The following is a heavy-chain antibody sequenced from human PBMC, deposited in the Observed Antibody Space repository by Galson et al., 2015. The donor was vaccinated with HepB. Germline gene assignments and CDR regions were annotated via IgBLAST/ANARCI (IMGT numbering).Heavy chain of an antibody. CDR1: GFTFGDYA. V-gene: IGHV3-49*03. J-gene: IGHJ5*02. Sequence: LRLSCAASGFTFGDYAMSWFRQAPGKGLEWVGFIRSKAYGGTTEYAASVKGRFTISRDDSKNRLYLQMNSLKPEDTAVYYCTTDVYYSTYWSWLDPWGQGTLVTVSS. D-gene: IGHD2-8*02. CDR3: TTDVYYSTYWSWLDP. CDR2: IRSKAYGGTT.